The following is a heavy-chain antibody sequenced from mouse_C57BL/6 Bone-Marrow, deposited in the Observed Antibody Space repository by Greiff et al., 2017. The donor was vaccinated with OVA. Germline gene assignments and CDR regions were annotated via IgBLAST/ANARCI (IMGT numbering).Heavy chain of an antibody. CDR3: ARDSNYPYWYFDV. Sequence: QVQLQQSGAELMKPGASVKLSCKATGYTFTGYWIEWVKQRPGHGLEWIGEILPGSGSTNYNEKFKGKATFTADTSSNTVYMQLSSLTTEDSAIYYCARDSNYPYWYFDVWGTGTTVTVSS. D-gene: IGHD2-5*01. CDR2: ILPGSGST. V-gene: IGHV1-9*01. J-gene: IGHJ1*03. CDR1: GYTFTGYW.